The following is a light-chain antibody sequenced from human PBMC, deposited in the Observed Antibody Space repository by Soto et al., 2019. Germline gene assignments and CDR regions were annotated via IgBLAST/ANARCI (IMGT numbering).Light chain of an antibody. Sequence: DIRLTQSPSSLSASVGDRVTITCRASQSISTYLNWFQQKPGQAPKLLIYAASSLQSGVPSRFSGSGSGTDFTLTISTLQPQDFATYYWQETYSVPFFSFGPGTTVDIK. J-gene: IGKJ3*01. CDR3: QETYSVPFFS. V-gene: IGKV1-39*01. CDR1: QSISTY. CDR2: AAS.